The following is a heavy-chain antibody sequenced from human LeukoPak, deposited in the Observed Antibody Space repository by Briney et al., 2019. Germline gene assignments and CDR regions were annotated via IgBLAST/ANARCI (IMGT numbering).Heavy chain of an antibody. D-gene: IGHD5-12*01. V-gene: IGHV1-8*01. Sequence: ASVKVSCKASGYTFTSYDINWVRQATGQGLEWMGWMNPNSGNTGYAQKFQGRVTMTRNTSISTAYMELSSLRSEDTAVYYCARTHLLRGYSGYGSDYWGQGTLVTVSS. CDR2: MNPNSGNT. CDR1: GYTFTSYD. J-gene: IGHJ4*02. CDR3: ARTHLLRGYSGYGSDY.